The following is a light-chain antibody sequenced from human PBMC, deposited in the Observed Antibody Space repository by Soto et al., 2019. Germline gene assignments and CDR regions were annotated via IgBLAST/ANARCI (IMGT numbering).Light chain of an antibody. CDR2: DDR. Sequence: SYELTQPPSVSVAPGQTATLTCGGSNIGSKSVHWYQQRPGQAPVLVVYDDRDRPSGIPDRFSGSKSGNSASLTISGLRPEDEADYYCCSYAGSYILGVFGGGTKLTVL. J-gene: IGLJ2*01. CDR3: CSYAGSYILGV. CDR1: NIGSKS. V-gene: IGLV3-21*02.